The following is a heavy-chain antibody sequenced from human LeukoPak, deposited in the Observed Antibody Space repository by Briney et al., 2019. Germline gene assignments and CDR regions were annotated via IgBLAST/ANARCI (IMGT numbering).Heavy chain of an antibody. V-gene: IGHV4-61*02. J-gene: IGHJ4*02. Sequence: YSSGSTSYNPSLQSRVTISVDTSKNQFSLKLSSVTAADTAVHYCAKDLSWNDGSADYWGQGTLVTVSS. CDR3: AKDLSWNDGSADY. CDR2: YSSGST. D-gene: IGHD1-1*01.